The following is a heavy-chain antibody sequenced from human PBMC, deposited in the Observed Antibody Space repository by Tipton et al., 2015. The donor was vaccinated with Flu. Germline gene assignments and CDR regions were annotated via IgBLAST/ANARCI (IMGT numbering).Heavy chain of an antibody. V-gene: IGHV1-18*01. CDR1: GYTFTSYG. Sequence: QMQLVQSGAEVKKPGASVKVSCKASGYTFTSYGISWVRQAPGQGLEWMGWISAYNGNTNYAQKLQGRVTMTTDTATSTAYMELRSLRSDDSAVYYCSRDLPPGYSSSWFSSSYGMDVWGQGTPVTVSS. CDR2: ISAYNGNT. CDR3: SRDLPPGYSSSWFSSSYGMDV. D-gene: IGHD6-13*01. J-gene: IGHJ6*02.